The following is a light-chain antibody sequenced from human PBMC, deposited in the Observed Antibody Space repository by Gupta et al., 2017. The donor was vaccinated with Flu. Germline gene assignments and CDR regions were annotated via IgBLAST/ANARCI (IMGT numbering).Light chain of an antibody. V-gene: IGKV2-28*01. CDR1: QSLLHSNGYNY. CDR2: WGS. CDR3: MQALPTLT. J-gene: IGKJ4*01. Sequence: DIVMTQSPLSLPVTPGEPASISCRSSQSLLHSNGYNYLDWYLQKPGQSPQLMIYWGSKRAYGVTDRFSGSGSGKDFTLKSSRGEDEDVGVYYCMQALPTLTFGGGTKVEIK.